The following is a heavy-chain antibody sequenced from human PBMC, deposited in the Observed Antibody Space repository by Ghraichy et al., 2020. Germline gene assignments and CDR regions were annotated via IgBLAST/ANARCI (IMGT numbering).Heavy chain of an antibody. CDR1: GFTFSDYT. Sequence: GGSLRLSCAASGFTFSDYTMYWIRQAPDKGLEWVAVISSGGSNKYHADSVKGRFTISRDNSKNTLYLQMDSLRAEDTAVYYCAKGRFNGYFGGSGYYSYYFDYWGQGSLVTVSS. J-gene: IGHJ4*02. CDR3: AKGRFNGYFGGSGYYSYYFDY. D-gene: IGHD3-22*01. V-gene: IGHV3-30-3*01. CDR2: ISSGGSNK.